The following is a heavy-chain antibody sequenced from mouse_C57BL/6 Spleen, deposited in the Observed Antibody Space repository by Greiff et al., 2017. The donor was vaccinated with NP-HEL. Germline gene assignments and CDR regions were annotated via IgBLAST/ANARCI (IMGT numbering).Heavy chain of an antibody. J-gene: IGHJ2*01. CDR3: ARLGPYFDY. CDR2: IDPSDSYT. Sequence: QVQLQQPGAELVKPGASVKLSCKASGYTFTSYWMQWVKQRPGQGLEWIGEIDPSDSYTNYNQKFKGKATLTVDTSSSTAYMQLSSLTSEDSAVYYCARLGPYFDYWGQGTTLTVSS. V-gene: IGHV1-50*01. D-gene: IGHD4-1*01. CDR1: GYTFTSYW.